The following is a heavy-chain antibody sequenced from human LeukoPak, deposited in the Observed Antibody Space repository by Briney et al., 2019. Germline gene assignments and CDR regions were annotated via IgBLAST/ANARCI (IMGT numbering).Heavy chain of an antibody. D-gene: IGHD6-19*01. V-gene: IGHV4-31*03. CDR3: ARTISSGLYYYGMDV. CDR2: IYYSGST. Sequence: SETLSLTCTVSGGSISSGGYYWRWIRQHPGKGLEWIAYIYYSGSTYYNPSLKSRVTISVDTSKNQFSLKLSSVTAADTAVYYCARTISSGLYYYGMDVWGQGTTVTVSS. J-gene: IGHJ6*02. CDR1: GGSISSGGYY.